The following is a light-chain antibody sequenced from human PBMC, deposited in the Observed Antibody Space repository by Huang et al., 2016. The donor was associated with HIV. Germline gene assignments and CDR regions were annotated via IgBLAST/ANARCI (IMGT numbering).Light chain of an antibody. CDR3: QQTSSVPLT. CDR1: QTISTF. V-gene: IGKV1-39*01. CDR2: AAS. Sequence: DIQMTQSPSSLSASVGDRISITCRASQTISTFLNCYQQKPGKAPKLLIYAASNLQSGVASRFSGTGSGTLFTLTVTGLLPDDFATYFCQQTSSVPLTFGGGTKVEMK. J-gene: IGKJ4*01.